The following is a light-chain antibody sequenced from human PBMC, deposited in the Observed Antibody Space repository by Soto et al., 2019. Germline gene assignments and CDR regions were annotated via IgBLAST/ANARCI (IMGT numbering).Light chain of an antibody. Sequence: QSVLTQPPSVSGAPGQGIIISCTGSNSNIGAGYDVHWYQQLPGAAPRVLIHGNNNRPSGVPDRFSGSKSGTSASLAITGLQAEDEADYYCQSYDASLSNSKIFGTGTKLTVL. CDR1: NSNIGAGYD. CDR2: GNN. CDR3: QSYDASLSNSKI. J-gene: IGLJ1*01. V-gene: IGLV1-40*01.